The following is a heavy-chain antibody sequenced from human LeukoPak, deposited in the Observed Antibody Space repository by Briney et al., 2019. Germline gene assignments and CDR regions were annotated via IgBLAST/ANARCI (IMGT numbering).Heavy chain of an antibody. Sequence: PSETLSLTCTVSGGSISSSSYYWGWIRQPPGKGLEWIGSIYYSGSTYYNPSLKSRVTISVDTSKNQFSLKLSSVTAADTAVYYCARPTQWELPGNWFDPWGQGTLVTVSS. V-gene: IGHV4-39*01. CDR3: ARPTQWELPGNWFDP. CDR1: GGSISSSSYY. D-gene: IGHD1-26*01. CDR2: IYYSGST. J-gene: IGHJ5*02.